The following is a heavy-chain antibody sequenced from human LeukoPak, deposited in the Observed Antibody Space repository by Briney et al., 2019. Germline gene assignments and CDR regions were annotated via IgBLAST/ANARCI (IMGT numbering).Heavy chain of an antibody. CDR2: IYYSGST. J-gene: IGHJ4*02. CDR1: GGSISSSSYY. D-gene: IGHD3-3*01. V-gene: IGHV4-39*01. Sequence: SETLSLTCTVSGGSISSSSYYWGWIRQPPGKGLQWIGSIYYSGSTYYNPSLKSRVTLSVDTSKNQFSLKLSSVTAADTAVYYCARRRSGYPFDYWGQGTLVTVSS. CDR3: ARRRSGYPFDY.